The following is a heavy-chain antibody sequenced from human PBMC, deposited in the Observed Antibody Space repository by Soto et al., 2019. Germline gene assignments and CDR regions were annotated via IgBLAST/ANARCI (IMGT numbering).Heavy chain of an antibody. CDR1: GYTFSSNG. V-gene: IGHV1-8*01. D-gene: IGHD4-4*01. Sequence: ASVNVSCKASGYTFSSNGVSWVRQASGQGLEWMGWMNPNSGHTGYAQKFQGKVTMTRNTSISTAYMELSSLRSEDTAVYYCAVYSHYTGMDVWGQGTTVTDSS. J-gene: IGHJ6*02. CDR2: MNPNSGHT. CDR3: AVYSHYTGMDV.